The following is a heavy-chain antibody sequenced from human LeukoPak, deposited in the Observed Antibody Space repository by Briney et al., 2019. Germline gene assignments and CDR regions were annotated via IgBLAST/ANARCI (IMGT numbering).Heavy chain of an antibody. D-gene: IGHD2-2*01. Sequence: GSLKISCKTSGYSFATYWIAWVRQLPGKGLEWVGYIYPGESQIRYSPSFQGRVTISADRSISTAYLQWRSLKASDTAIYYCARHIIVDDTSSHFDNWGQGTWVTVSS. CDR3: ARHIIVDDTSSHFDN. CDR2: IYPGESQI. J-gene: IGHJ4*02. CDR1: GYSFATYW. V-gene: IGHV5-51*01.